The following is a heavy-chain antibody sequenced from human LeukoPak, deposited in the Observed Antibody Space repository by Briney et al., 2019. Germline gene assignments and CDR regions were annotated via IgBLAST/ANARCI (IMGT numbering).Heavy chain of an antibody. V-gene: IGHV4-34*01. CDR1: GGSFSNYY. J-gene: IGHJ5*02. CDR3: ARDASRSYCSGGSCYSRWFDP. CDR2: INRSGST. D-gene: IGHD2-15*01. Sequence: SETLSLTCAVSGGSFSNYYWSWIRQPPGKGLGWIGEINRSGSTNYHPSLKSRITMSVDTSKIQFSLNLSSVTAADTAVYYCARDASRSYCSGGSCYSRWFDPWGQGTLVTVSS.